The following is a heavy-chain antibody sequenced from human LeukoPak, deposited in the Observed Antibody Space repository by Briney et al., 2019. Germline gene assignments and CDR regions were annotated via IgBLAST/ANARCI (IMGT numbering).Heavy chain of an antibody. CDR2: ISSSSSYI. V-gene: IGHV3-21*01. D-gene: IGHD6-19*01. Sequence: NPGGSLRLSCAASGFTFSSYSMNWVRQAPGKGLEWVSSISSSSSYIYYADSVKGRFTISRDNAKNSLYLQMNSLRAEDTAVYYCARELYSGGWVDPWGQGTLVTVSS. CDR3: ARELYSGGWVDP. CDR1: GFTFSSYS. J-gene: IGHJ5*02.